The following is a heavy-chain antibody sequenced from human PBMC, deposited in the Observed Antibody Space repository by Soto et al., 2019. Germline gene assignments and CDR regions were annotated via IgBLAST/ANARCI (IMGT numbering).Heavy chain of an antibody. CDR1: GGTFSSYA. CDR3: ARARQGGGTPAYYYYGMDV. Sequence: SVKVSCKASGGTFSSYAISWVRQAPGQGLEWMGGIVPIFGTANYAQKFQGRVTITADESTSTAYMELSSLRSEDTAVYYCARARQGGGTPAYYYYGMDVWGQGTTVTVSS. D-gene: IGHD3-16*01. J-gene: IGHJ6*02. V-gene: IGHV1-69*13. CDR2: IVPIFGTA.